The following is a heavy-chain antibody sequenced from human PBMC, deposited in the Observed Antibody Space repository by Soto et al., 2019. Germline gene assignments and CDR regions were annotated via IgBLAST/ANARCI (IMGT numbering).Heavy chain of an antibody. V-gene: IGHV1-3*01. Sequence: QVQLVQSGAEVKKPGASVKVSCKASGYTFTSYAXXXXXXXXXKRLEWIGWINASNGNTRYSQKFQDRVTITRDTXXXXXXXXXXXXXXXXXXXXYXXRDLXGWPDYWGQGTLVTVSS. D-gene: IGHD6-19*01. CDR3: XRDLXGWPDY. J-gene: IGHJ4*02. CDR1: GYTFTSYA. CDR2: INASNGNT.